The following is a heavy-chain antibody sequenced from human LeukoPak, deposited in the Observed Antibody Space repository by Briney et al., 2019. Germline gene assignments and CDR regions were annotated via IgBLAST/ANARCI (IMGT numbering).Heavy chain of an antibody. J-gene: IGHJ3*02. Sequence: ASVKVSCKASGYTFTGYYMHWVRQAPGQGLEWMGWINPNSVGTNYAQKFQGRVTMTRDTSSSTAYMELSRLRSDDTAMYYCARGGKLMITMVRGALASRDGFDIWGQGTMVTVSS. D-gene: IGHD3-10*01. CDR3: ARGGKLMITMVRGALASRDGFDI. CDR2: INPNSVGT. CDR1: GYTFTGYY. V-gene: IGHV1-2*02.